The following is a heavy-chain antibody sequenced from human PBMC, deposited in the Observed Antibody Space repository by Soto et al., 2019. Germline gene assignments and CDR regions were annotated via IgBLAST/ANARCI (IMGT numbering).Heavy chain of an antibody. Sequence: GGSLRLSCAASGFTFSSYWMSWVRQAPGKGLEWVANIKQDGSEKYYVDSVKDRFTISRDNAKNSLYLQMNSLRAEDTAVYYCARETYYYGSGDHFDYWGQGTLVTVSS. CDR2: IKQDGSEK. CDR1: GFTFSSYW. CDR3: ARETYYYGSGDHFDY. D-gene: IGHD3-10*01. V-gene: IGHV3-7*03. J-gene: IGHJ4*02.